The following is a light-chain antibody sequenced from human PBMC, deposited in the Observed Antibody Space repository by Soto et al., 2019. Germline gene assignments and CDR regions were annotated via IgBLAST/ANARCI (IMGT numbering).Light chain of an antibody. V-gene: IGKV3-20*01. CDR1: QSVSSSY. J-gene: IGKJ1*01. CDR3: QQYGSSPKT. CDR2: GAS. Sequence: EIVLPQSPGTLSLSPGERATLSCRASQSVSSSYLAWYQQKPGQAPRLLIYGASGRATGIQDKFSGSGSGTDFTLTISRMEPEDFAVYYCQQYGSSPKTFGQGTKVEIK.